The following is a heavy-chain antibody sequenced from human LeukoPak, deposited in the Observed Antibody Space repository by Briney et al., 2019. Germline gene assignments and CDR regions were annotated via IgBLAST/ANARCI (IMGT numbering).Heavy chain of an antibody. Sequence: GGSLRLSCAASGFTFSSYWMSWVRQAPGKGLEWVANIKQDGSEKYYVDSVKGRFTISRDNAKNSLYLQMNSLRAEDTAVYYCARERGYYGDYYYYMDVWGKGTTVTVSS. V-gene: IGHV3-7*01. CDR1: GFTFSSYW. CDR2: IKQDGSEK. CDR3: ARERGYYGDYYYYMDV. D-gene: IGHD4-17*01. J-gene: IGHJ6*03.